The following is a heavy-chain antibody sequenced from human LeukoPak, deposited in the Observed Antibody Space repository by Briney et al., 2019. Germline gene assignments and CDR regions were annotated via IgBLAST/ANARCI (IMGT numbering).Heavy chain of an antibody. CDR2: ISSSINYI. J-gene: IGHJ4*02. V-gene: IGHV3-21*01. CDR3: ARGAAAGKPY. D-gene: IGHD6-13*01. Sequence: PGGSLRLSCAASGFTFSSYNMNWVRQAPGKGLEWVSSISSSINYIYYADSVKGRFTISRDNAKNSLYLQMNSLRAEDTAVYYCARGAAAGKPYWGQGTLVTVPS. CDR1: GFTFSSYN.